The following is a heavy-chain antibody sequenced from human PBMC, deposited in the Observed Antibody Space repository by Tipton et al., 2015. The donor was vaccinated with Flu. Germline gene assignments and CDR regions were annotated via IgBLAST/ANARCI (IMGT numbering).Heavy chain of an antibody. D-gene: IGHD3-10*01. V-gene: IGHV3-23*01. J-gene: IGHJ4*02. CDR1: GFNFNNYG. CDR2: ISGNGFKT. Sequence: SLRLSCVGSGFNFNNYGLNWVRQAPGKGLEWVSGISGNGFKTFYADFVKGRISISRDNSKNTVYLQLNSLRAEDTAVYFCAKERLWFGELMPFDLWGQGTLVTVSS. CDR3: AKERLWFGELMPFDL.